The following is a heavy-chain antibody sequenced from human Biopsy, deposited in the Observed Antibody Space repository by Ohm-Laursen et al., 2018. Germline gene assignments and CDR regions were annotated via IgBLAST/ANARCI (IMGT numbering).Heavy chain of an antibody. CDR3: ARGYSRRVSIFEASIYWFDT. D-gene: IGHD6-6*01. Sequence: ASVKVSCKASGGAFTNYAINWVRQARGQGLEWMGWMIPSSGKIGYAQRFQGRVTLTMNTSISTAYMELSGLRSEDTAVYFCARGYSRRVSIFEASIYWFDTWGQGTLVTVSS. CDR1: GGAFTNYA. J-gene: IGHJ5*02. V-gene: IGHV1-8*02. CDR2: MIPSSGKI.